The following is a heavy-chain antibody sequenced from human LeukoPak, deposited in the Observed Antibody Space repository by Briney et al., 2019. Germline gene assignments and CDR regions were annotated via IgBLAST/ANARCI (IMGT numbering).Heavy chain of an antibody. V-gene: IGHV4-39*07. CDR3: ATPSGNAYDV. D-gene: IGHD3-10*01. J-gene: IGHJ3*01. CDR2: IYYSGSI. Sequence: PSEPLSLTCTVSGGSITGSRYYWGWIRQPPGKGLEWLGNIYYSGSIDHNPSLKSRLTISLDTSKNQFSLKLSSVTAADTAVYYCATPSGNAYDVWGQGTMVTVSS. CDR1: GGSITGSRYY.